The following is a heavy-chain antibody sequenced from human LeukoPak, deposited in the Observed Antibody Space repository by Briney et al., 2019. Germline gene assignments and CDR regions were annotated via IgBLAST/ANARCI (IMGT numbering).Heavy chain of an antibody. CDR3: TKVSTENR. Sequence: GGSLRLSCAASGFTFKNYAMSWVRQAPGKGLEWVSGISGSGVGTYYADSVKGRFTISRDNSKNTLYLQMNSLRAEDTAIYYCTKVSTENRWGQGSLVTVSS. V-gene: IGHV3-23*01. J-gene: IGHJ4*02. CDR1: GFTFKNYA. D-gene: IGHD4-17*01. CDR2: ISGSGVGT.